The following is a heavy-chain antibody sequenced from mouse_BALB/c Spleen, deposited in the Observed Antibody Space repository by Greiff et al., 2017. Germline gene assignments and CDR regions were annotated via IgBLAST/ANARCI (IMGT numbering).Heavy chain of an antibody. V-gene: IGHV3-2*02. D-gene: IGHD6-1*01. J-gene: IGHJ3*01. CDR1: GYSITSDYA. CDR3: ARGASWGFAY. Sequence: EVKLQQSGPGLVKPSQSLSLTCTVTGYSITSDYAWNWIRQFPGNKLEWMGYISYSGSTSYNPSLKSRISITRDTSKNQFFLQLNSVTTEDTATYYCARGASWGFAYWGQGTLVTVSA. CDR2: ISYSGST.